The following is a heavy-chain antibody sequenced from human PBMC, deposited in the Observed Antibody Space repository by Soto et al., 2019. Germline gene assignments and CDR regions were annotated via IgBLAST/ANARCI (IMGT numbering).Heavy chain of an antibody. Sequence: SVKVSCKASGYTFTSYGISWVRQAPGQGLEWMGGIIPIFGTANYAQKFQGRVTITADESTSTAYMELSSLRSEDTAMYYCVRVNADAYDVWGQGTMVTVSS. J-gene: IGHJ3*01. CDR1: GYTFTSYG. V-gene: IGHV1-69*13. CDR2: IIPIFGTA. CDR3: VRVNADAYDV.